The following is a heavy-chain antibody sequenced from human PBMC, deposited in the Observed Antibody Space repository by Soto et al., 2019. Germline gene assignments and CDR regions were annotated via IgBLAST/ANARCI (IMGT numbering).Heavy chain of an antibody. CDR1: GFTLSTYW. D-gene: IGHD3-3*01. V-gene: IGHV3-74*01. J-gene: IGHJ5*02. CDR2: INGDGSST. CDR3: ARESRFLEWLSLNWFDP. Sequence: GGSLRLSCAASGFTLSTYWMHWVRQSPEKGLVWVSRINGDGSSTAYADSVKGRFTISRDNAKNTLYVQMNSLRAEDTAVYFCARESRFLEWLSLNWFDPWGQGTLVTVSS.